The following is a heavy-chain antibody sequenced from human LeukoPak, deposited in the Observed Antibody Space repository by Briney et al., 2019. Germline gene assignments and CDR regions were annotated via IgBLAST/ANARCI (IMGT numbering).Heavy chain of an antibody. CDR2: IKYDGDEK. CDR1: GFIFSTYW. Sequence: GGSLRLSCAASGFIFSTYWMTWVRQAPGKGLEWVATIKYDGDEKFYVDSVTGRFTISRDNAKNSLYLQMNSLRAEDTAVYYCARTTVVTPNYFDYWGQGTLVTVSS. J-gene: IGHJ4*02. CDR3: ARTTVVTPNYFDY. V-gene: IGHV3-7*01. D-gene: IGHD4-23*01.